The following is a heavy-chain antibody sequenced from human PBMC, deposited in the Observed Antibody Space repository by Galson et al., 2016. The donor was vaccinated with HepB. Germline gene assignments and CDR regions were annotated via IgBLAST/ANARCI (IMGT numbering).Heavy chain of an antibody. CDR3: ASSPRNDYGDPWTYYFDS. D-gene: IGHD4-17*01. CDR1: GGSFSNYY. Sequence: ETLSLTCTVSGGSFSNYYWSWIRQPPGKRLEWIGYTYYSGFTNYNPSLNSRVTMSVETSKNQFSLRLNSVTAADTAVYYCASSPRNDYGDPWTYYFDSWGQGTLVTVSS. CDR2: TYYSGFT. J-gene: IGHJ4*02. V-gene: IGHV4-59*01.